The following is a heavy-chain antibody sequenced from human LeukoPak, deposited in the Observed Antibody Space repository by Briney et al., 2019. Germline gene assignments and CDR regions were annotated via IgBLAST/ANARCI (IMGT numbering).Heavy chain of an antibody. Sequence: SETLSLTCTVSGGSISSSSYYWGWIRQPPGKGLEWIGSIYYSGSTYYNPSLKSRVTISVDTSKNQFSLKLSSVTAADTAVYYCASSKEQWLIRPFDYWGPGTLVTVSP. CDR2: IYYSGST. J-gene: IGHJ4*02. CDR3: ASSKEQWLIRPFDY. CDR1: GGSISSSSYY. D-gene: IGHD6-19*01. V-gene: IGHV4-39*07.